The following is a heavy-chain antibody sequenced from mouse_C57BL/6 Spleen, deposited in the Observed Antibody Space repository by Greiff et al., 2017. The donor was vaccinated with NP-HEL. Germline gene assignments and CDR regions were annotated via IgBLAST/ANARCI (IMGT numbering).Heavy chain of an antibody. V-gene: IGHV5-4*01. CDR1: GFTFSSYA. CDR2: ISDGGSYT. Sequence: EVQVVESGGGLVKPGGSLKLSCAASGFTFSSYAMSWVRQTPEKRLEWVATISDGGSYTYYPDNVKGRFTISRDNAKNNLYLQMSHLKSEDTAMYYCARENYGSRGDAMDYWGQGTSVTVSS. CDR3: ARENYGSRGDAMDY. J-gene: IGHJ4*01. D-gene: IGHD1-1*01.